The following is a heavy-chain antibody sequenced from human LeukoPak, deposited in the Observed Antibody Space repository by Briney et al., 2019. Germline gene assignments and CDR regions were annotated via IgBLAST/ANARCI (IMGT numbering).Heavy chain of an antibody. CDR1: GFTFNNAW. Sequence: GGSLRLSCAASGFTFNNAWMNWVRQAPGKGLEWVDRIKSNTDGGTTDYAAPVKGRFTISRDDSKNTLYLQMNSLKTEDTAVYYCSAITRTAAGGSSIDYWGQGTLVTVSS. CDR3: SAITRTAAGGSSIDY. D-gene: IGHD6-13*01. J-gene: IGHJ4*02. V-gene: IGHV3-15*01. CDR2: IKSNTDGGTT.